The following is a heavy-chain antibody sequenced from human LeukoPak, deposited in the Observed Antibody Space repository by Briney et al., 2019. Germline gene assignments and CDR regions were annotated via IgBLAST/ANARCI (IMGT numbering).Heavy chain of an antibody. D-gene: IGHD4-11*01. CDR1: GFTFTTYG. CDR2: IWYDGSNK. CDR3: AKDLAGASNLGFDY. V-gene: IGHV3-33*06. J-gene: IGHJ4*02. Sequence: GRSLRLSCAASGFTFTTYGMHWVRQAPGKGLEWVAVIWYDGSNKYYADSVKGRFTISRDNSKNTLYLQMNSLRAEDTAPYYCAKDLAGASNLGFDYWGQGTLVTVSS.